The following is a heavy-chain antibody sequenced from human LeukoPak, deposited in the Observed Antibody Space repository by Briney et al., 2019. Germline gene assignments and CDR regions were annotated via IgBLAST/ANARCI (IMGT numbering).Heavy chain of an antibody. D-gene: IGHD3-10*01. J-gene: IGHJ4*02. V-gene: IGHV3-48*01. CDR3: ARGMVRGVVPAPFDY. CDR1: GFTFSRYS. CDR2: IGGSISTI. Sequence: GGSLRLSCAASGFTFSRYSMNWVRQAPGKGLEWVSYIGGSISTIYYADSVKGRFTISRDNAKNSLYLQMNSLRAEDTAVYYCARGMVRGVVPAPFDYWGQGTLVTVSS.